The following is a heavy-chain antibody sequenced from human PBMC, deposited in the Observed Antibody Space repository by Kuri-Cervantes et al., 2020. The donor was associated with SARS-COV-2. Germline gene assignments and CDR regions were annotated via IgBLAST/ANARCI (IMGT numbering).Heavy chain of an antibody. V-gene: IGHV1-46*01. CDR1: GYTFTSYY. Sequence: ASVKVSCKASGYTFTSYYMHWVRQAPGQGLEWMGIINPSGGSTSYAQKFQGRVTMTRDTSTSTVYMELSSLRSDDTAVYYCARVYSSSWYGVIPFDYWGQGTLVTVSS. J-gene: IGHJ4*02. CDR2: INPSGGST. CDR3: ARVYSSSWYGVIPFDY. D-gene: IGHD6-13*01.